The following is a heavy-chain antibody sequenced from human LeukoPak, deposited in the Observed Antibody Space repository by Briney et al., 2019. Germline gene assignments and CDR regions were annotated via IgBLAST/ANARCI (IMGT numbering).Heavy chain of an antibody. CDR1: GYSFTGYW. V-gene: IGHV5-51*01. CDR3: ATTLGYCSSTSCYGFDY. J-gene: IGHJ4*02. Sequence: GESLKISCKGSGYSFTGYWIGWVRQMPGKGLEWMGIIYPGDSDTRYSPSFQGQVTISADKSISTAYLQWSSLKASDTAMYYCATTLGYCSSTSCYGFDYWGQGTLVTVSS. CDR2: IYPGDSDT. D-gene: IGHD2-2*01.